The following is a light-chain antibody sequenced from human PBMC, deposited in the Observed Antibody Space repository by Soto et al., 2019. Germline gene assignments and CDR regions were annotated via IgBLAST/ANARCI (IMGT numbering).Light chain of an antibody. J-gene: IGKJ4*01. CDR2: AAS. Sequence: DIQMTQSPSSVSASVGDRVTITCRASQDISSWLAWFQQKPGEAPSLLIYAASSLHIGVPSRFSGSGSGTDFTRTISSLQPEDFATYYCQQGNSFPLTFGGGTKVEI. V-gene: IGKV1-12*01. CDR1: QDISSW. CDR3: QQGNSFPLT.